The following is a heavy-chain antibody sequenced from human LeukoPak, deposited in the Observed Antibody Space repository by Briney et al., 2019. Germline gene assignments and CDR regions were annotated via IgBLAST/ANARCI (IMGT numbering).Heavy chain of an antibody. CDR2: INSGDGGT. V-gene: IGHV1-46*01. CDR1: GYTFTSYY. D-gene: IGHD3-10*01. J-gene: IGHJ4*02. Sequence: ASVKVSCKASGYTFTSYYIHWVRQAPGQGLEWMGAINSGDGGTTLPQKSQGRVTLTRDTSTSTLYMELSSLRSEDTAIYYCAREWGLGSSWYFDFWGQGTLVTVSS. CDR3: AREWGLGSSWYFDF.